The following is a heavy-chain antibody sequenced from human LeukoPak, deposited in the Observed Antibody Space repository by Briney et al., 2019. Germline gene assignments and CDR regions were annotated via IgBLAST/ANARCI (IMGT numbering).Heavy chain of an antibody. V-gene: IGHV3-7*01. D-gene: IGHD6-13*01. J-gene: IGHJ4*02. CDR3: ARDRSSSSWYLPTSFDY. Sequence: GGSLRLSCTVSGFTFSSYWMTWVRQAPGKGLEWVANIRQDESEKYYVDSVKGRFTISRDNAKNSLYLQMNSLRAEDTAVYYCARDRSSSSWYLPTSFDYWGQGTLVTVSS. CDR2: IRQDESEK. CDR1: GFTFSSYW.